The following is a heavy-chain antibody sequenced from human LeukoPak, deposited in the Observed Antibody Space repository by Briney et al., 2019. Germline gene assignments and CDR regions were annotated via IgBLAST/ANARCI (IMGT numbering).Heavy chain of an antibody. J-gene: IGHJ4*02. CDR3: ARSRQQQPATD. CDR1: GYTFTGYY. V-gene: IGHV1-3*01. CDR2: INAGNGNT. D-gene: IGHD6-13*01. Sequence: ASVKVSCKASGYTFTGYYMHWVRQAPGQRLEWMGWINAGNGNTKYSQKSQGRVTITRDTSASTAYMELSSLRSEDTAVYYCARSRQQQPATDWGQGTLVTVSS.